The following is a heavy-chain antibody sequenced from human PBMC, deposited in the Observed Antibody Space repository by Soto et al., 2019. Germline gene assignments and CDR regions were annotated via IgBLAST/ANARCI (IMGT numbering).Heavy chain of an antibody. J-gene: IGHJ4*02. CDR3: ARGITLPTPLDY. V-gene: IGHV1-3*01. CDR2: INAGNGNT. D-gene: IGHD1-20*01. Sequence: GASVEVTCKASGYTFTIYAMHWVRQAPGQRLEWMGWINAGNGNTKYSQKFQGRVTITRDTSASTAYMELSSLRSEDTAVYYCARGITLPTPLDYWGQGTLVTVSS. CDR1: GYTFTIYA.